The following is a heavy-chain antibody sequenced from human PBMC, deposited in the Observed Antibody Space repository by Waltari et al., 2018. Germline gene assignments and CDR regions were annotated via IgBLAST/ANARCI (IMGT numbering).Heavy chain of an antibody. CDR1: GGSFSGYA. J-gene: IGHJ4*02. V-gene: IGHV1-69*11. Sequence: QVQLVQSGAEVKKPGSSVKVACKPSGGSFSGYAINWVRQAPGQGLDWMGGITPILGTTNYAPKFQGRVTFNADESTATVYMELSSLRSEDTAVYFCAREYGVPARYYFDSWGQGTLVIVSS. D-gene: IGHD2-8*01. CDR3: AREYGVPARYYFDS. CDR2: ITPILGTT.